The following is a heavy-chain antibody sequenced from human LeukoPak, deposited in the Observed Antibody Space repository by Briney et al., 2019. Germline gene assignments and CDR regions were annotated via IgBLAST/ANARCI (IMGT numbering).Heavy chain of an antibody. V-gene: IGHV3-21*01. D-gene: IGHD3-22*01. CDR2: VSSGSRYT. J-gene: IGHJ4*02. CDR3: ARESYDSSGYYPRDFDC. CDR1: GFTFSNHG. Sequence: GGSLRLSCTASGFTFSNHGMNWVRQAPGKGLEWVSSVSSGSRYTYFADSVKGRFTTFRDDAYTSLYLQMDSLRAEDTAVYYCARESYDSSGYYPRDFDCWGQGTLVTVSS.